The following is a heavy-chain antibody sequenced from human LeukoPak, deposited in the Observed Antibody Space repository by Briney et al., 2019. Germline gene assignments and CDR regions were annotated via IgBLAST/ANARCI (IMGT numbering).Heavy chain of an antibody. V-gene: IGHV4-59*01. D-gene: IGHD4-17*01. Sequence: NPSETLSLTCTVSGGSISSYYWSWIRQPPGKGLEWIGYIYYSGSTNYNPSLKSRVTISVDTSKNQYSLKLSSVTAADTAVYYCAGVPSLYGDYYFDYWGQGTLVTVSS. J-gene: IGHJ4*02. CDR2: IYYSGST. CDR3: AGVPSLYGDYYFDY. CDR1: GGSISSYY.